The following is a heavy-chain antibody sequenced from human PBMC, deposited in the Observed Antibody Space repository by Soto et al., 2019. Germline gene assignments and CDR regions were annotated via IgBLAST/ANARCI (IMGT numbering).Heavy chain of an antibody. V-gene: IGHV3-23*01. CDR2: VSGSGGGT. CDR3: ARGGYCTTITCYANFFYMDV. CDR1: GFTFKSYA. Sequence: ESGGGLEQAGGSLRVSCAASGFTFKSYAMTWVRQAPGKGLEWVSSVSGSGGGTYYADSVKGRFTISRDNPKNTVYLQMNSLRAEDTAVYYCARGGYCTTITCYANFFYMDVWGKGTSVTVSS. D-gene: IGHD2-2*01. J-gene: IGHJ6*03.